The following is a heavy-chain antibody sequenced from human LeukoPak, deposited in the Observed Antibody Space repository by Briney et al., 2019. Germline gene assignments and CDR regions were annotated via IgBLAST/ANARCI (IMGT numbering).Heavy chain of an antibody. J-gene: IGHJ6*02. V-gene: IGHV3-15*01. D-gene: IGHD3-16*02. Sequence: PGGSLRLSCAASGFTFNNAWMSWVRQAPGEGLEWVGHIKNRADGGTAYYAAPVKGRFTISRDDSKNTLYLQMNSLRTEDTAVYYCTTLLGISVGGVIVRYYYGLDVWGQGTTVTVSS. CDR1: GFTFNNAW. CDR2: IKNRADGGTA. CDR3: TTLLGISVGGVIVRYYYGLDV.